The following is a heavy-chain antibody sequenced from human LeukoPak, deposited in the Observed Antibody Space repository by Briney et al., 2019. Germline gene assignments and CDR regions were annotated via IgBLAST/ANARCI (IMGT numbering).Heavy chain of an antibody. Sequence: GGSLRLSCVASGLSFDDYGMSWVRQAPGKGLEWVSGINWNGGTTTYADSVKGRFTISRDNAKNSLYLQMNSLRVEDTAFYYCARNSGANVYTYSFQYWGRGTLVTVSS. D-gene: IGHD1-26*01. CDR1: GLSFDDYG. CDR3: ARNSGANVYTYSFQY. CDR2: INWNGGTT. V-gene: IGHV3-20*04. J-gene: IGHJ4*02.